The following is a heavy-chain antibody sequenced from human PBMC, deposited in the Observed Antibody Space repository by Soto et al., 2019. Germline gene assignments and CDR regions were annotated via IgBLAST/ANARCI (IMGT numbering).Heavy chain of an antibody. CDR1: GGSISSYY. CDR3: ARELNWGSWAAAFDI. D-gene: IGHD7-27*01. CDR2: IYYSGST. Sequence: SETLSLTCTVSGGSISSYYWSWIRQPPGKGLEWIGYIYYSGSTNYNPSLKSRVTISVDTSKNQFSLKLSSVTAADTAMYYCARELNWGSWAAAFDIWGQGTMVTVSS. V-gene: IGHV4-59*01. J-gene: IGHJ3*02.